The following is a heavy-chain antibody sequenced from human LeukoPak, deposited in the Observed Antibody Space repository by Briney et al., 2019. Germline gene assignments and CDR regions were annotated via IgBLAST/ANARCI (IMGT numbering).Heavy chain of an antibody. CDR3: ARDLSIVPTPRFDY. Sequence: PGESLRLSCAASGFTFGSYAMSWVRQAPGQGLEWVSTISGGSGSTYYADSVRGRFTISRDNSKNTLYLQMNSLRAEDTAVYNCARDLSIVPTPRFDYWGQGTLVTVSS. CDR2: ISGGSGST. CDR1: GFTFGSYA. D-gene: IGHD2-2*01. V-gene: IGHV3-23*01. J-gene: IGHJ4*02.